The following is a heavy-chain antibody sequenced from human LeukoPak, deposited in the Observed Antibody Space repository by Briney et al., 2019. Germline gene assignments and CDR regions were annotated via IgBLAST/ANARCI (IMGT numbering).Heavy chain of an antibody. D-gene: IGHD5-24*01. J-gene: IGHJ4*02. V-gene: IGHV3-23*01. CDR1: GFTFSSYA. CDR3: AKDAIAGETWLYYFDY. Sequence: GGSLRLSCAASGFTFSSYAMSWVRQAPGKGLEWVSAISGSGGSTYYADSVKGRFTISRDNSKNTLYLQMNSLRAEDTAVYYCAKDAIAGETWLYYFDYWGQGTLVTVSS. CDR2: ISGSGGST.